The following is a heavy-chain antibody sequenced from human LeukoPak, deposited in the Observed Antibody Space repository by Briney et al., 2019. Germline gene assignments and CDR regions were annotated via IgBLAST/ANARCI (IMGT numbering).Heavy chain of an antibody. D-gene: IGHD6-19*01. CDR3: AKHIRRSGWYDRADY. V-gene: IGHV3-23*01. J-gene: IGHJ4*02. Sequence: GGSLRLSCAASGFTFSSYAMSWVRQAPGKELDWVSAMSGSGDSRYYADSVKGRFTISRDNSKNTLYLQMNSLRAEDTAVYYCAKHIRRSGWYDRADYWGQGTLVTVSS. CDR1: GFTFSSYA. CDR2: MSGSGDSR.